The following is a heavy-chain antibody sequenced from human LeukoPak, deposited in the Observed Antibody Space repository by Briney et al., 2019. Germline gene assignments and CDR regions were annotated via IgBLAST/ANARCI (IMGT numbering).Heavy chain of an antibody. CDR1: GFTFSSYA. D-gene: IGHD1-1*01. Sequence: PGRSLRLSCAASGFTFSSYAMHWVRQAPGKGLEWVAFIRYDGSDKSYADSVKGRFTISRDNSENTLYLQINSLGVEDTAVYYCAKDTPTTGYHLDSWGQGTLVTVSS. V-gene: IGHV3-30*04. J-gene: IGHJ4*02. CDR3: AKDTPTTGYHLDS. CDR2: IRYDGSDK.